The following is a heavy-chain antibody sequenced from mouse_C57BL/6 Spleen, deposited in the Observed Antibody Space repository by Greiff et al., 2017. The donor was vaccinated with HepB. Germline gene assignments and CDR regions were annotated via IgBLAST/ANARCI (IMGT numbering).Heavy chain of an antibody. D-gene: IGHD4-1*01. CDR2: IYPGDGDT. CDR3: ARDLLGYFDY. V-gene: IGHV1-82*01. J-gene: IGHJ2*01. Sequence: QVQLQQSGPELVKPGASVKISCKASGYAFSSSWMNWVKQRPGKGLEWIGRIYPGDGDTNYNGKFKGKATLTADKSSSTAYMQLSSLTSEDSAVYFCARDLLGYFDYGGQGTTLTVST. CDR1: GYAFSSSW.